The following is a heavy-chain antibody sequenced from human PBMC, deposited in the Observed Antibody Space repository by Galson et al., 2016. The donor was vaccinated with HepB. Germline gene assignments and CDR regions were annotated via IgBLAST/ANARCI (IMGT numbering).Heavy chain of an antibody. V-gene: IGHV1-18*01. CDR2: ISAYTGNT. CDR3: ARSEYYSDSSGQQIVYYFDD. D-gene: IGHD3-22*01. J-gene: IGHJ4*02. CDR1: GYTFTTYG. Sequence: SVKVSCKASGYTFTTYGISWVRQAPGQGLEWMGWISAYTGNTDYAQNLQGSVSMTTDTSTSTAYMELRSLRSDDTAVDYCARSEYYSDSSGQQIVYYFDDWGQGSLVTVSS.